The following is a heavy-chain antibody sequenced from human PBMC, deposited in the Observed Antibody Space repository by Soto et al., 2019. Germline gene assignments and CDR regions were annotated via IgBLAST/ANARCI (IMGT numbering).Heavy chain of an antibody. Sequence: SETLSLTCTVSGGSISMGDYYWSWIRQHPGKGLEWIGYIYYSGSTYYNPSLKSRVTISVDTSKNQFSLKLSSVTAADTAVYYCARVDMAAATHYYGMDVWGEGTPVTVSS. J-gene: IGHJ6*04. CDR2: IYYSGST. CDR1: GGSISMGDYY. D-gene: IGHD2-15*01. CDR3: ARVDMAAATHYYGMDV. V-gene: IGHV4-30-4*01.